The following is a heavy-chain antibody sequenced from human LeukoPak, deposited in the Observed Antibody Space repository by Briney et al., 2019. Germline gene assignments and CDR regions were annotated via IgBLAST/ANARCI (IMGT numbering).Heavy chain of an antibody. CDR1: GFTFSSYA. D-gene: IGHD6-19*01. CDR2: IYSGGST. CDR3: ARGNEDSSGSYWFDP. J-gene: IGHJ5*02. V-gene: IGHV3-53*01. Sequence: PGGSLRLSCAASGFTFSSYAMHWVRQAPGKGLEWVSVIYSGGSTYYADSVKGRFTISRDNSKNTLYLQMNSLRAEDTAVYYCARGNEDSSGSYWFDPWGQGTLVTVSS.